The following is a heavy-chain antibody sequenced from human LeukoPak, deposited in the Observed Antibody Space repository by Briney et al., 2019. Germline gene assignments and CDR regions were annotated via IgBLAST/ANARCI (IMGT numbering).Heavy chain of an antibody. Sequence: GGSLRLSCAASGFTFSSYAMSWVRQAPGKGLEWVSAISGSGGSTYYADSVKGRFTISRDNYKNTLYLQMNSLRAEDTAVYYCAKEGDFWSGYYHFDYWGQGTLVAVSS. CDR1: GFTFSSYA. J-gene: IGHJ4*02. V-gene: IGHV3-23*01. CDR3: AKEGDFWSGYYHFDY. CDR2: ISGSGGST. D-gene: IGHD3-3*01.